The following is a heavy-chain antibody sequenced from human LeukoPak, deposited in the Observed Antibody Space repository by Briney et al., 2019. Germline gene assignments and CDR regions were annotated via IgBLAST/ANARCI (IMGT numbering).Heavy chain of an antibody. CDR1: GGSVSSGSYY. Sequence: SETLSLTCTVSGGSVSSGSYYWSWIRQPAGKGLEWIGRIYTDGSTSYNPSLKSRVTISVDTSKNQFSLNLTSLTAADTAVYYCAHQLLITMVRGVINWFDPWGQGTLVTVSS. CDR3: AHQLLITMVRGVINWFDP. V-gene: IGHV4-61*02. D-gene: IGHD3-10*01. CDR2: IYTDGST. J-gene: IGHJ5*02.